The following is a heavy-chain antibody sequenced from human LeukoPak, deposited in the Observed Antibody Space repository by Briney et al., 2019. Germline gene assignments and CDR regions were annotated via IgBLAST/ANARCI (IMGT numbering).Heavy chain of an antibody. CDR1: GYTFSSYS. D-gene: IGHD3-22*01. J-gene: IGHJ4*02. CDR2: ISVSSNYI. Sequence: AWGSLRLSCVASGYTFSSYSINWVRHAPGKGLEWVSSISVSSNYIYYADSVMGRFSISRDDARPSLYLQMNSPRAQDTAVHFSVRLRTNSDTRGFYYYYDFWGQGTLVTVSS. CDR3: VRLRTNSDTRGFYYYYDF. V-gene: IGHV3-21*01.